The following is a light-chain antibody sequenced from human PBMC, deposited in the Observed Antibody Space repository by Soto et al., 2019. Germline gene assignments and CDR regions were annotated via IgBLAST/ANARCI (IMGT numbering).Light chain of an antibody. CDR2: DNN. Sequence: QSVLTQPPSVSAAPGQKVTISCSGSSSNIGNNYVSWYQQLPGTAPKLLIYDNNKRPSGIPDRFSGSKSGTSATLGITGLQTGDEDDYYCGTWDSSLSAAYVFGNETKVT. J-gene: IGLJ1*01. V-gene: IGLV1-51*01. CDR3: GTWDSSLSAAYV. CDR1: SSNIGNNY.